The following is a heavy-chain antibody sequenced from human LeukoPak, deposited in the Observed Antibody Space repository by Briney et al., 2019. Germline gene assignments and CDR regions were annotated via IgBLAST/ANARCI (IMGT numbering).Heavy chain of an antibody. Sequence: PGGSLRLSCAASGFTFSDYYMSWIRQAPGKGLEWVSYISSSGSTIYYADSVKGRFTISRDNAKNSLYLQMNSLRAEDTAVYYCARDTYDILTGPHDIIDYWGQGTLVTVSS. D-gene: IGHD3-9*01. J-gene: IGHJ4*02. CDR2: ISSSGSTI. CDR3: ARDTYDILTGPHDIIDY. CDR1: GFTFSDYY. V-gene: IGHV3-11*01.